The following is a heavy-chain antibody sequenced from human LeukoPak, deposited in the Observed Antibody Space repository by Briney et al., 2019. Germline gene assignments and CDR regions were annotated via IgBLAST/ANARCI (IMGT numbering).Heavy chain of an antibody. Sequence: LEWMGGFHPEDGETIYAQKFQGRVTMTEDTSTDTAYMELSSLRSEDTAVYYCATDRYMRPNWGQGTLVTVSS. CDR3: ATDRYMRPN. D-gene: IGHD3-16*02. J-gene: IGHJ4*02. CDR2: FHPEDGET. V-gene: IGHV1-24*01.